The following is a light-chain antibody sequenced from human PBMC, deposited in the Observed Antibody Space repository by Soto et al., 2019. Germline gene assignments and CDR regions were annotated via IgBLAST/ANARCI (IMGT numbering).Light chain of an antibody. Sequence: DIQMTQSPSFVSASLGDSVTITCRASQDISSWVAWYQQRPGRAPTLLIYGASTLQSGVPSRFSGSGFGTEFTLTISNLLTEDVGNYYCQQANSFPVTFGQGTRLDIK. J-gene: IGKJ5*01. CDR2: GAS. CDR3: QQANSFPVT. V-gene: IGKV1-12*01. CDR1: QDISSW.